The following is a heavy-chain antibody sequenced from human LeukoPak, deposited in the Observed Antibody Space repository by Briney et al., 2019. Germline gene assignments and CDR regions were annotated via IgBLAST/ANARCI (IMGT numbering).Heavy chain of an antibody. CDR2: IGIAGDT. CDR1: GFTFSSYD. D-gene: IGHD6-19*01. Sequence: GGALRLSCAASGFTFSSYDMHWVRQAPGRGLEWVSAIGIAGDTYYPDSGKGRFTISRANAKHPMYLQMNNLKDGDTAVYFCIRGGIPVSGIDAFDIWGQGTMVTVSS. V-gene: IGHV3-13*01. J-gene: IGHJ3*02. CDR3: IRGGIPVSGIDAFDI.